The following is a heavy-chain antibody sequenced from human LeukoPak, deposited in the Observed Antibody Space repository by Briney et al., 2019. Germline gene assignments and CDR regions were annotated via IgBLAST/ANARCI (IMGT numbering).Heavy chain of an antibody. D-gene: IGHD2-15*01. CDR2: IYYSGST. J-gene: IGHJ6*03. CDR3: ARTTEGYCRGRSCYSYYYYMDV. V-gene: IGHV4-59*01. CDR1: GGSFSGYY. Sequence: SETLSLTCAVYGGSFSGYYWSWIRQPPGKGLEWIGYIYYSGSTNYNPSLKSRVTISVDTSKNQFSLKLSSVTAADTAVYYCARTTEGYCRGRSCYSYYYYMDVWGKGTTVTVS.